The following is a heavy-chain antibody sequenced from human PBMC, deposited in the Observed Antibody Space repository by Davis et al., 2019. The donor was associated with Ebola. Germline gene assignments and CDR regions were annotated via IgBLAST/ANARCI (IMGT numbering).Heavy chain of an antibody. CDR3: ARDVVSGPDY. Sequence: GESLKISCAASGFTFSDYYMSWIRQAPGKGLEWVSYISGSGTTKKYADSVRGRFTISRDNARNSLYLQMNSLRAEDTAMYYCARDVVSGPDYWGQGTLVTVSS. D-gene: IGHD4-23*01. V-gene: IGHV3-11*01. J-gene: IGHJ4*02. CDR2: ISGSGTTK. CDR1: GFTFSDYY.